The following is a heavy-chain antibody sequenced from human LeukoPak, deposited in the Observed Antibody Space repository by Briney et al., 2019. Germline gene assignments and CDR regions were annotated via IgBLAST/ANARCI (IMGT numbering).Heavy chain of an antibody. CDR1: GGTFSSYA. CDR3: ARDSAEQWLTYYFDY. CDR2: IIPIFGTT. J-gene: IGHJ4*02. V-gene: IGHV1-69*13. Sequence: SVRVSCKASGGTFSSYAFSWVRQAPGQGLEWMGGIIPIFGTTYYAQKYQGRVTITADESTSTVYMELSSLTSEDTAIYYCARDSAEQWLTYYFDYWGQGTLVTVSS. D-gene: IGHD6-19*01.